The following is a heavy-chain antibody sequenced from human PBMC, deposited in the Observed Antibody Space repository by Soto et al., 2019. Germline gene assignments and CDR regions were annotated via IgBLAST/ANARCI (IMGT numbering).Heavy chain of an antibody. CDR1: GFTFDDYA. CDR3: AKSLPAASDNDYYYYMDG. J-gene: IGHJ6*03. Sequence: EVQLVESGGGLVQPGRSLRLSCAASGFTFDDYAMHWVRQAPGKGLEWVSGISWNSGSIGYADSVKGRFTISRDNAKNSLYLQMHSLRAEDTALYYGAKSLPAASDNDYYYYMDGWGKGTTVTVSS. D-gene: IGHD2-2*01. V-gene: IGHV3-9*01. CDR2: ISWNSGSI.